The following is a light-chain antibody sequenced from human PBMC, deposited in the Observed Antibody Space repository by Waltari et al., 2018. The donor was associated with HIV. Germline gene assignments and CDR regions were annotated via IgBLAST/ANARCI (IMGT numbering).Light chain of an antibody. J-gene: IGLJ3*02. CDR3: VLYMGSGLWV. CDR2: STN. CDR1: SGSVSTSYY. Sequence: QTVVTQEPSFSVSPGGTVTLTCGLSSGSVSTSYYPSWYQQTPGQAPRTLIHSTNTRSSGVPDRFSGSIVGIKAALTITGAQADDESDYYCVLYMGSGLWVFGGGTKLTVL. V-gene: IGLV8-61*01.